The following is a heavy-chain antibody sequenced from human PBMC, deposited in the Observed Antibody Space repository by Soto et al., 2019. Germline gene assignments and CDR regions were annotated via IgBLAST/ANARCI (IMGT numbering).Heavy chain of an antibody. CDR2: IYYSGST. CDR1: GGSISSSSYY. CDR3: ARRMKINCSGGSCYYYYYMDV. Sequence: SETLSLTCTVSGGSISSSSYYWGWIRQPPGKGLEWIGSIYYSGSTYYNPSLKSRVTISVDTSKNQFSLKLSSVTAADTAVYYCARRMKINCSGGSCYYYYYMDVWGKGTTVTVSS. D-gene: IGHD2-15*01. J-gene: IGHJ6*03. V-gene: IGHV4-39*01.